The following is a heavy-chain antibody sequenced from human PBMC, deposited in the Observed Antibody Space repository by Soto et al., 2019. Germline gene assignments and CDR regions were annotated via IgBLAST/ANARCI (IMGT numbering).Heavy chain of an antibody. CDR1: GYTFTSYG. Sequence: ASVKVSCKASGYTFTSYGISWVRQAPGQGLEWMGWISAYNGNTNYAQKLQGRVTMTTDTSTSTAYMELRSLRSDDTAVYYCARDLGLPEKTYYDFWSGYFPYGMDVWGQGTTVTVSS. V-gene: IGHV1-18*01. J-gene: IGHJ6*02. CDR2: ISAYNGNT. D-gene: IGHD3-3*01. CDR3: ARDLGLPEKTYYDFWSGYFPYGMDV.